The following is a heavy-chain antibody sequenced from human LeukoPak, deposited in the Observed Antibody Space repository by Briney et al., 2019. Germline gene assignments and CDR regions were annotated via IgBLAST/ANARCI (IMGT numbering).Heavy chain of an antibody. J-gene: IGHJ4*02. V-gene: IGHV3-74*01. Sequence: SGGSLRLSCAASGFTFSSYWMHWVRQAPGKGLVWVSRINSDGSSTSYADSVKGRFTISRDNAKNTLYLQMNSLRAEDTAVYYCARVPRPRSGYYYELDYWGQGTLVTVSS. CDR3: ARVPRPRSGYYYELDY. CDR2: INSDGSST. D-gene: IGHD3-22*01. CDR1: GFTFSSYW.